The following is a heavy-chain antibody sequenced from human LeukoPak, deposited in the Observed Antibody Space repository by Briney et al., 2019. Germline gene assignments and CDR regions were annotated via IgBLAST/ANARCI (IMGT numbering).Heavy chain of an antibody. CDR3: ARVPNWGSSAIDY. J-gene: IGHJ4*02. CDR2: INPNSGGT. CDR1: GYTFTGYY. V-gene: IGHV1-2*02. Sequence: ASVKVSCKASGYTFTGYYMHWVRQAPGQGLEWMGWINPNSGGTNYAQKFQGRVTMTRDTSISTAYMELSRLRSDDTAVYYCARVPNWGSSAIDYWGQGTLVTVSS. D-gene: IGHD7-27*01.